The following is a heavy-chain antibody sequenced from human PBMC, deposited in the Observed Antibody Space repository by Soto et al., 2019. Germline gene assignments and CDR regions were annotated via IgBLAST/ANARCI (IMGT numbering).Heavy chain of an antibody. CDR3: ARAEIVVVPAAIWFDP. V-gene: IGHV1-2*02. CDR1: GYTFTGYY. D-gene: IGHD2-2*01. Sequence: ASVKVSGKASGYTFTGYYMHWVRQAPGQGLEWMGWINPNSGGTNYAQKFQGRVTMTRDTSISTAYMELSRLRSDDTAVYYCARAEIVVVPAAIWFDPWGQGTLVTVSS. CDR2: INPNSGGT. J-gene: IGHJ5*02.